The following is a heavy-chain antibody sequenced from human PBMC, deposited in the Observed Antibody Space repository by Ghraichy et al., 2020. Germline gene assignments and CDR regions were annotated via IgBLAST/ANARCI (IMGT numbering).Heavy chain of an antibody. D-gene: IGHD3-9*01. J-gene: IGHJ6*02. V-gene: IGHV3-30*18. CDR3: AKGGDPLRYFDRYGMDV. CDR1: GFTFSSYG. CDR2: ISYDGSNK. Sequence: GGSLRLSCAASGFTFSSYGMHWVRQAPGKGLEWVAVISYDGSNKYYADSVKGRFTISRDNSKNTLYLQMNSLRAEDTAVYYCAKGGDPLRYFDRYGMDVWGQGTTVTVSS.